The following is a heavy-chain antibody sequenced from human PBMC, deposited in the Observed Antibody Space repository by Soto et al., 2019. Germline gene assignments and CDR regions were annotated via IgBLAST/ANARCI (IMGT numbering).Heavy chain of an antibody. Sequence: LSLTCGVSGDSLSSSSWWSWVRQPPGKTLEWLGEIFYSGSTKYNPSLNSRVTISADQSKNDFSLRLSSVTAADTAVYYCVHHGGVPYYYDFWGQGMLVTVSS. V-gene: IGHV4-4*02. J-gene: IGHJ4*02. CDR2: IFYSGST. CDR1: GDSLSSSSW. CDR3: VHHGGVPYYYDF. D-gene: IGHD2-8*01.